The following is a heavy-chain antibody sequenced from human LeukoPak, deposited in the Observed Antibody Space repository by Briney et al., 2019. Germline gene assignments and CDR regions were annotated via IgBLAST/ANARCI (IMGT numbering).Heavy chain of an antibody. CDR2: IQSKTDGGTT. D-gene: IGHD5-12*01. CDR3: TTVDSGYDYVDY. Sequence: GGSLRLSCAASGFTYSNAWMSWVRQAPGKGLEWVGRIQSKTDGGTTDYAATVKGRFTISRDDSKNTLYLQMKSMKTEDTAVYYCTTVDSGYDYVDYWGQGTLVTVSS. J-gene: IGHJ4*02. CDR1: GFTYSNAW. V-gene: IGHV3-15*01.